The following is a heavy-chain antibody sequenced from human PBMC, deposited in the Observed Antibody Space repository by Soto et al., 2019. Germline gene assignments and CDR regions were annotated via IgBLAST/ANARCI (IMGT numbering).Heavy chain of an antibody. Sequence: QVQLQQSGPGLVKPSQTLSLTCAISGDSVSSYSVVWNWIRQSPSGGLEWLGRTYYRSKWYSECEIAVHXLXTXNXXTSKNRVSLRLDSVTPDDTAVYYCARLIGNSWLDYWGQGTLVTVSS. CDR3: ARLIGNSWLDY. D-gene: IGHD6-13*01. J-gene: IGHJ4*02. CDR2: TYYRSKWYS. CDR1: GDSVSSYSVV. V-gene: IGHV6-1*01.